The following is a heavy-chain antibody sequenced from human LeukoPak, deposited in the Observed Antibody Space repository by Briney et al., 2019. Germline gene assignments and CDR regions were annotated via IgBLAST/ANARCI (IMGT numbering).Heavy chain of an antibody. J-gene: IGHJ4*02. CDR1: GLTVSSSY. CDR3: ARVRPWVFDY. V-gene: IGHV3-53*04. Sequence: GGSLRLSCAASGLTVSSSYMSWVRQAPGKGVEWVSIIYIGDNPHYADSVKGRFTISRHNSKNTLYLQMNNLRAEDTAVYYCARVRPWVFDYWGQGTLVTVSS. CDR2: IYIGDNP.